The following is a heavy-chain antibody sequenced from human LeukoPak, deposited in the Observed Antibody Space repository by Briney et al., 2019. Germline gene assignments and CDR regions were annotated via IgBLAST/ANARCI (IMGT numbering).Heavy chain of an antibody. D-gene: IGHD2-15*01. V-gene: IGHV3-23*01. CDR1: GVTFSTYA. CDR2: ISGSADST. CDR3: AKGRCSGGSCYFIFDY. J-gene: IGHJ4*02. Sequence: GGSLRLSCAASGVTFSTYAVGWVRQAPGKGLEWVSAISGSADSTYYADSVRGRLTTSRDNSMSTLYLRMSSLRAEETAVYYCAKGRCSGGSCYFIFDYWGQGTLVTVSS.